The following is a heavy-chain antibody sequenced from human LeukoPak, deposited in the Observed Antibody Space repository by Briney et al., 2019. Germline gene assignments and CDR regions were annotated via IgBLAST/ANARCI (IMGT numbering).Heavy chain of an antibody. CDR2: IYYSGST. J-gene: IGHJ5*02. V-gene: IGHV4-59*01. D-gene: IGHD3-22*01. CDR3: ARAVGYYDSSGYHNWFDP. CDR1: GGSISSYY. Sequence: SETLSLTXTVSGGSISSYYWSWIRQPPGKGLEWIGYIYYSGSTNYNPSLKSRVTISVDTSKNQFSLKLSSVTAADTAVYYCARAVGYYDSSGYHNWFDPWGRRTLVTVSS.